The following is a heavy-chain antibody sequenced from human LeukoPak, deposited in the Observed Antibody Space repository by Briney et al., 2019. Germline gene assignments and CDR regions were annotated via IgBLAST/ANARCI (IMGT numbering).Heavy chain of an antibody. D-gene: IGHD4-17*01. CDR1: GYTFTSYG. J-gene: IGHJ4*02. CDR3: ARVMSYGDYVPYYFDY. Sequence: ASVKVSCKASGYTFTSYGISWVRQAPGQGLEWMGWISAYNGNTNYAQKLQGRVTMTTDTSTITAYMELRSLRSDDTAVYYCARVMSYGDYVPYYFDYWGQGTLVTVSS. CDR2: ISAYNGNT. V-gene: IGHV1-18*01.